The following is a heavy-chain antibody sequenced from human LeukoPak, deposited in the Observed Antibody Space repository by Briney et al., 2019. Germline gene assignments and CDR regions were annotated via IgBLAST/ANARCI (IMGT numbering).Heavy chain of an antibody. CDR1: GFTFSSYE. CDR2: INWNGGST. V-gene: IGHV3-20*04. J-gene: IGHJ4*02. Sequence: GGSLRLSCAASGFTFSSYEMNWVRQAPGKGLEWVSGINWNGGSTGYADSVKGRFTISRDNAKNSLYLQMNSLRSEDTALYYCARDRLGGFGTFVDYWGQGNLVTVSS. CDR3: ARDRLGGFGTFVDY. D-gene: IGHD3-10*01.